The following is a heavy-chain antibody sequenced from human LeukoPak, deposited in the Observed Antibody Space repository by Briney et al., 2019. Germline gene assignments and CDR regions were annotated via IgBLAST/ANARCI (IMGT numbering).Heavy chain of an antibody. Sequence: GGSLRLSCAASGFTVSSNYMSWVRQAPGKGLEWVLVIYSGGSTYYADSVKGRFTISRDNSKNTLYLQMNSLRAEDTAVYYCARDVAYAFDIWGQGTMVTVSS. CDR3: ARDVAYAFDI. CDR1: GFTVSSNY. J-gene: IGHJ3*02. CDR2: IYSGGST. V-gene: IGHV3-66*01.